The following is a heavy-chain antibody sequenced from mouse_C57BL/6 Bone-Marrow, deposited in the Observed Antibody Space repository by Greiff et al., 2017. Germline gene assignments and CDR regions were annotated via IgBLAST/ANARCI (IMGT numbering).Heavy chain of an antibody. J-gene: IGHJ2*01. V-gene: IGHV1-39*01. CDR1: GYSFTDYN. CDR3: ASCYDGYGYSFDY. Sequence: VHVKHSGPELVKPGASVKISCKASGYSFTDYNMNWVKQSNGKSLEWIGVINPNYGTTSYNQKFKGKATLTVDQSSSTAYMQLHSLTSEDSAVYCCASCYDGYGYSFDYWGQGTTLTVSS. D-gene: IGHD2-3*01. CDR2: INPNYGTT.